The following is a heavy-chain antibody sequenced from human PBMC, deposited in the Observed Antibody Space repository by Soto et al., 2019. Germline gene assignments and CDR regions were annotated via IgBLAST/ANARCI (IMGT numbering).Heavy chain of an antibody. CDR2: ISWNSGSI. CDR1: GFTFDDYA. J-gene: IGHJ5*02. Sequence: EVQLVESGGGLVQPGRSLRLSCAASGFTFDDYAMHWVRQAPGKGLEWVSGISWNSGSIGYADSVKGRFTISRDNAKNSLYLQMNSLRAEDTALYYCAKDMASHSIAAATWGQGTLVTVSS. CDR3: AKDMASHSIAAAT. D-gene: IGHD6-13*01. V-gene: IGHV3-9*01.